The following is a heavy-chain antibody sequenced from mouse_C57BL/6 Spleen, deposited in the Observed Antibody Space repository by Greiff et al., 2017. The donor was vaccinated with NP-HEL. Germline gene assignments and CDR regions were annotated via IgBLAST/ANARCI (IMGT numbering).Heavy chain of an antibody. CDR1: GFNIKDDY. D-gene: IGHD1-1*01. V-gene: IGHV14-4*01. CDR2: IDPANGDT. Sequence: EVQLQQSGAELVRPGASVKLSCTASGFNIKDDYMHWVQQRPEQGLEWIGWIDPANGDTEYASKFQGKATITADTSSNTAYLQLSSLTAEDTAVYYCTSGNYFDYWGQGTTLTVSS. J-gene: IGHJ2*01. CDR3: TSGNYFDY.